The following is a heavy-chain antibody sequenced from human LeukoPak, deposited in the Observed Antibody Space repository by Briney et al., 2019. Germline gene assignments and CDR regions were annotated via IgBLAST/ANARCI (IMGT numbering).Heavy chain of an antibody. CDR2: INQDGSEK. D-gene: IGHD3-10*01. CDR1: GFTFRTYW. CDR3: ARASVLPY. V-gene: IGHV3-7*01. Sequence: GGSLRLSCVVSGFTFRTYWMSWVRQAPGKGLEWVININQDGSEKYCVDSVKGRFTISRDNAKNSLFLQMNSLRAEDTAVYYCARASVLPYWGHGTLVTVSS. J-gene: IGHJ4*01.